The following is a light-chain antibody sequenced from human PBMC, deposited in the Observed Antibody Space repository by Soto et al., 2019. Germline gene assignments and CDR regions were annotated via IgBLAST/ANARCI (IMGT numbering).Light chain of an antibody. J-gene: IGKJ1*01. Sequence: DIQMTQFPSTLSASVGARVTITCRASQSISSWLAWYQQTPGKAPKLLIYDASSLQSGVPSRFSGSGSGTEYTLTISSLQPDDFATYYCQQYNDSGTFGQGTKVDTK. V-gene: IGKV1-5*01. CDR1: QSISSW. CDR2: DAS. CDR3: QQYNDSGT.